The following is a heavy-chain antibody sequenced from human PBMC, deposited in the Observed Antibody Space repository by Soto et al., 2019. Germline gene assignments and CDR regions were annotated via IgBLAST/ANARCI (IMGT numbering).Heavy chain of an antibody. CDR1: GFTFSSYA. V-gene: IGHV3-23*01. J-gene: IGHJ4*02. Sequence: EVQLLESGGGLVQPGGSLRLSCAASGFTFSSYAMSWVRQAPGKGLEWVSGIGGSGDSTYYADSVKGRFTISRDNSQKTLYLQMNSLRAEDTAVYYCAKDQNGRRAACYFDYWGQGTLVTVSS. D-gene: IGHD6-13*01. CDR3: AKDQNGRRAACYFDY. CDR2: IGGSGDST.